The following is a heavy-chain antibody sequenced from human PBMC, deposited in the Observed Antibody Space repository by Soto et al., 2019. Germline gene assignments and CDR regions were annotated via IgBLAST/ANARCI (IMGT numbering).Heavy chain of an antibody. D-gene: IGHD5-12*01. Sequence: GGSLRLSCAASGFTFSSYAMSWVRQAPGKGLEWVSAISGSGGSTYYADSVKGRFTISRDNSKNTLYLQMNSLRAEDTAVYYCAKDRGGYDSAVLYSDYWGQGTLGTVSS. V-gene: IGHV3-23*01. CDR3: AKDRGGYDSAVLYSDY. CDR2: ISGSGGST. J-gene: IGHJ4*02. CDR1: GFTFSSYA.